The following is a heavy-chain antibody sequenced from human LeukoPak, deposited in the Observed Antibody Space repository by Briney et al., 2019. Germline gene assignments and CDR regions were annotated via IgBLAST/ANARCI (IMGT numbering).Heavy chain of an antibody. CDR3: ARSGMVRGVIISGFDY. V-gene: IGHV6-1*01. D-gene: IGHD3-10*01. CDR1: GDSVSSNSAA. CDR2: TYYRSKWYN. Sequence: SQTLSLTCAISGDSVSSNSAAWNWIRQSTSRGLEWLGRTYYRSKWYNDYAVSVKSRITINPDTSKNQFSLQLNSVTPEDTAVYYCARSGMVRGVIISGFDYWGQGTLVTVSS. J-gene: IGHJ4*02.